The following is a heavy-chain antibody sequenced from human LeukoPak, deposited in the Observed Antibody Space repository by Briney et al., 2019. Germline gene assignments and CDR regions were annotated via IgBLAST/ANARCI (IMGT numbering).Heavy chain of an antibody. Sequence: PGGSLRLSCAASGFTFSSYAMSWVRQAPGKGLEWVSVISGSGGSTYYADSVKGRFIISRDNSKNTLYLQMNSLRAEDTAVYYCAKSRGYGDSFIFLNLQDDAFDIWGQGTMVSVSS. V-gene: IGHV3-23*01. CDR2: ISGSGGST. D-gene: IGHD4-17*01. CDR1: GFTFSSYA. CDR3: AKSRGYGDSFIFLNLQDDAFDI. J-gene: IGHJ3*02.